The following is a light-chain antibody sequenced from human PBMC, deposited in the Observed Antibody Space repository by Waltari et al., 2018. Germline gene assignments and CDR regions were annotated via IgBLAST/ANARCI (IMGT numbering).Light chain of an antibody. CDR2: WAS. CDR3: QQYYAIPRT. V-gene: IGKV4-1*01. Sequence: DIVMTQSPDSLAVSLGERATINCRSSQTVLYSSNNKNYLAWYQQPPGQPPKLLIYWASTRDSGVPDRCSGSGSGTDFTLTISSLLPEDVAVYYCQQYYAIPRTFGQGTKVEIK. J-gene: IGKJ1*01. CDR1: QTVLYSSNNKNY.